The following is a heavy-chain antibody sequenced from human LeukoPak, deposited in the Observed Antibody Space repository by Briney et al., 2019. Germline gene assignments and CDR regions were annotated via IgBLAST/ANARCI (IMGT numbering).Heavy chain of an antibody. CDR3: ARALGELV. D-gene: IGHD1-7*01. V-gene: IGHV3-7*01. J-gene: IGHJ6*02. CDR2: INQDGSDK. CDR1: GFTFTTYW. Sequence: PGGSLRLSCVASGFTFTTYWMTWVRQAPGKGLEWVANINQDGSDKDYVDSVKGRFTISRDNSKNTLYLQMNSLRAEDTAVYYCARALGELVWGQGTTVTVSS.